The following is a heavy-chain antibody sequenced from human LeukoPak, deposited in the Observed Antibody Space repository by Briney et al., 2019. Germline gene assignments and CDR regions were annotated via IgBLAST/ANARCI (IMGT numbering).Heavy chain of an antibody. CDR3: AAELNYYYDSSGYYFDAFDI. J-gene: IGHJ3*02. CDR1: GFTFSTSG. Sequence: ASVKVSCKTSGFTFSTSGIQWVRQARGQRLEWIGWIVVGSGNTKYAQKFQERVTITRDMSTSTAYMELSSLRSEDTAVYYCAAELNYYYDSSGYYFDAFDIWGQGTMVTVSS. CDR2: IVVGSGNT. V-gene: IGHV1-58*02. D-gene: IGHD3-22*01.